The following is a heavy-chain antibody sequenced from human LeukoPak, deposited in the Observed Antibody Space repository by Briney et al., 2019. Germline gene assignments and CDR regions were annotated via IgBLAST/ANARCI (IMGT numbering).Heavy chain of an antibody. CDR2: IYSGGST. D-gene: IGHD3-22*01. J-gene: IGHJ3*02. V-gene: IGHV3-66*02. CDR3: ARGFLFEYYYDSSGSPHAFDI. Sequence: GGSLRRSCAASGFTVSSNYMSWVRQAQGKGLEGGSVIYSGGSTYYADSVKGRFTISRDNSKNTLYLQMNSLRAEDTAVYYCARGFLFEYYYDSSGSPHAFDIWGQGTMVTVSS. CDR1: GFTVSSNY.